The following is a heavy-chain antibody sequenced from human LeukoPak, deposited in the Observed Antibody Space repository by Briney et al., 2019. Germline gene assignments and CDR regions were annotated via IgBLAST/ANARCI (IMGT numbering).Heavy chain of an antibody. CDR1: GFTLRSYW. J-gene: IGHJ2*01. V-gene: IGHV3-74*01. CDR3: SRATVTRHYFYFDL. D-gene: IGHD4-17*01. CDR2: IHPDGSSR. Sequence: GGSLRLSCAASGFTLRSYWMHWVRQAPGKGLVWVARIHPDGSSRSYADSVKCRFTISRDNAKNTLFLQMNSLRAEDTALYYCSRATVTRHYFYFDLWGRGTLAIVSS.